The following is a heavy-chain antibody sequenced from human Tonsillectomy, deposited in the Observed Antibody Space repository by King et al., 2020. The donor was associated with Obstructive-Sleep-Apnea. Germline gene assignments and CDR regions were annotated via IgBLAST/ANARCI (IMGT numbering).Heavy chain of an antibody. CDR2: IDWDDDK. V-gene: IGHV2-70*11. CDR1: GFSLSTSGMC. D-gene: IGHD6-13*01. Sequence: TLKESGPALVKPTQTLTLTCTFSGFSLSTSGMCVSWIRQPPGKALEWLARIDWDDDKYYSTSLKTRLTISKDTSKNQVVLTMTNMDPVDTATYYCARIRIAAAGTYLDYWGQGTLVTVSS. CDR3: ARIRIAAAGTYLDY. J-gene: IGHJ4*02.